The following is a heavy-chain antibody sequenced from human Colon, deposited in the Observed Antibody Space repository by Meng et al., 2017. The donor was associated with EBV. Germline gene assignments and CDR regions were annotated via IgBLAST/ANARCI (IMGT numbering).Heavy chain of an antibody. CDR1: CDLVRCGGYD. CDR3: ARVGSVWDYFDY. V-gene: IGHV4-31*03. D-gene: IGHD5/OR15-5a*01. Sequence: EDAGPGPCDTSPSLSPSCTVCCDLVRCGGYDWTWSRQRPGRAIECFGHIYYSENLLYNLSLKTGDIISIDTPKQQFPLNQRSVTAADTAVYYCARVGSVWDYFDYWGQGTLVTVSS. J-gene: IGHJ4*02. CDR2: IYYSENL.